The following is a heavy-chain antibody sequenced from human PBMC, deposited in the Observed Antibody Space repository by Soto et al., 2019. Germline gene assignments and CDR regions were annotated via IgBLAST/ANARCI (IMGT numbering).Heavy chain of an antibody. CDR1: GFTFSSYG. J-gene: IGHJ5*02. CDR2: IWYDGSNK. V-gene: IGHV3-33*01. D-gene: IGHD3-10*01. CDR3: AREGASMVRGVGFDP. Sequence: QVQLVGSGGGVVQPGRSLRLSCAASGFTFSSYGMHWVRQAPGKGLEWVAVIWYDGSNKYYADSVKGRFTISRDNSKNTLYLQMNSLRAEDTAVYYCAREGASMVRGVGFDPWGQGTLVTVSS.